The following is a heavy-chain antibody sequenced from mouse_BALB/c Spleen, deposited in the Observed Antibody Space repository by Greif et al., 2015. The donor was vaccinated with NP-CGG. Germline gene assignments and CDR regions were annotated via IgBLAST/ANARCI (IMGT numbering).Heavy chain of an antibody. D-gene: IGHD1-1*01. CDR2: IDPANGNT. J-gene: IGHJ4*01. CDR3: ARSPIYCYGSSPPYYAMDY. CDR1: GFNIKDTY. Sequence: EVQLQQSGAELVKPGASVKLSCTAPGFNIKDTYMHWVKQRPEQGLEWIGRIDPANGNTKYDPKFQGKATITADTSSNTAYLQLSSLTSEDTAVYYCARSPIYCYGSSPPYYAMDYWGQGTSVTVSS. V-gene: IGHV14-3*02.